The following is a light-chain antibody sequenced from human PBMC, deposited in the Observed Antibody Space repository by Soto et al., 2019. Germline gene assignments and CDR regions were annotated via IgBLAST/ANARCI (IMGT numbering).Light chain of an antibody. CDR3: AAWDDSLSGLV. Sequence: QSVLTQPPSASGTPGQRVTISCSGSSSNIGSNYVYWYQQLPGTAPKLLIYSNNQRPSGVPDRFSGSKSGTSASLAISALRSEDEADYYCAAWDDSLSGLVFGGGTKLTVL. CDR2: SNN. V-gene: IGLV1-47*02. CDR1: SSNIGSNY. J-gene: IGLJ2*01.